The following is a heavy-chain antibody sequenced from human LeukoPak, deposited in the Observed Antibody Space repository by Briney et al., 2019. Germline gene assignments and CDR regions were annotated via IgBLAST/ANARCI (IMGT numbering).Heavy chain of an antibody. V-gene: IGHV3-23*01. CDR2: ISGSGGST. J-gene: IGHJ4*02. CDR1: GFTFSSYA. D-gene: IGHD4-11*01. CDR3: AKAMGGTTVTTNFGY. Sequence: GGSLRLSCAASGFTFSSYAMSWVRQAPGKGLEWVSAISGSGGSTYYADSVKGRFTISRDNSKNTLYLQMNSLRAEDTAVYYCAKAMGGTTVTTNFGYWGQGTLVTVSS.